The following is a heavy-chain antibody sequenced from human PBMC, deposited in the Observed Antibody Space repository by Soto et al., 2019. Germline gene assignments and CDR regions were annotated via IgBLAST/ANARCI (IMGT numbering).Heavy chain of an antibody. J-gene: IGHJ6*02. V-gene: IGHV3-11*06. CDR1: GFTFSDHY. Sequence: PGGSLRLSCAASGFTFSDHYMSWIRQAPGKGLEWISYINPSGTYTHYADSVKGRFTISRDNAENSLYLQMNSLRPDDMALYYCARGHHSKDVWGQGATVTVSS. CDR3: ARGHHSKDV. CDR2: INPSGTYT.